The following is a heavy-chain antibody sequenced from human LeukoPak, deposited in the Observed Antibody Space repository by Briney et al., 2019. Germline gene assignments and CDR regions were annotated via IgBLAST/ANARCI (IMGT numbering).Heavy chain of an antibody. J-gene: IGHJ6*03. CDR3: AKPRDFYYYMDV. V-gene: IGHV3-23*01. CDR2: ISAIGGST. CDR1: GFTFSTYA. Sequence: GGSLRLSCAASGFTFSTYAMSWVRQAPGKGLEWVSTISAIGGSTYYADSVKGRFTISRDNSKSTLYLQMNSLGAEDTAVYYCAKPRDFYYYMDVWGKGTTVIVSS.